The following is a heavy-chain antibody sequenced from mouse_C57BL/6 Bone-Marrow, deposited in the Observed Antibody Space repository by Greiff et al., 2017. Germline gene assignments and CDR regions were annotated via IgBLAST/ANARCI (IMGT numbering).Heavy chain of an antibody. CDR3: ARWGLYYYGSSYFDY. Sequence: EVQRVESGPVLVKPGASVKMSCKASGYTFTDYYMNWVKQSHGKSLEWIGVINPYNGGTSYNQKFKGKATLTVDKSSSTAYMERNSLTSEDSAVYYCARWGLYYYGSSYFDYWGQGTTRTVSS. CDR2: INPYNGGT. V-gene: IGHV1-19*01. D-gene: IGHD1-1*01. CDR1: GYTFTDYY. J-gene: IGHJ2*01.